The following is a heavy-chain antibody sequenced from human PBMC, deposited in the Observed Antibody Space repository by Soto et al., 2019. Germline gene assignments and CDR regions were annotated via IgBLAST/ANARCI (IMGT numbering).Heavy chain of an antibody. Sequence: QVQLQESGPGLVKPSGTLSLTCAVSGGSISSSNWWSWVRQSPGKGLEWIGEIYHSGSTNYNPSLKSRLTISVDKSKNPFSLKLSSVTAADTAVYYCARINSSAWQPIDYWGKGTLVTVSS. V-gene: IGHV4-4*02. D-gene: IGHD6-19*01. CDR1: GGSISSSNW. CDR3: ARINSSAWQPIDY. CDR2: IYHSGST. J-gene: IGHJ4*02.